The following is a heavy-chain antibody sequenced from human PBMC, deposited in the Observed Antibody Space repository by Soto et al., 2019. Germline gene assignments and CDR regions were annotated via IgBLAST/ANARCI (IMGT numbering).Heavy chain of an antibody. CDR1: GFTFSSYW. V-gene: IGHV3-7*01. J-gene: IGHJ4*02. D-gene: IGHD3-3*01. Sequence: GGSLRLSCAASGFTFSSYWMSWVRQAPGKGLEWVANIKQDGSEKYYVDSVKGRFTISRDNAKNSLYLQMNSLRAEDTAVYYCARAPINTIFGVVITSYYFDYWGQGTLVTVSS. CDR2: IKQDGSEK. CDR3: ARAPINTIFGVVITSYYFDY.